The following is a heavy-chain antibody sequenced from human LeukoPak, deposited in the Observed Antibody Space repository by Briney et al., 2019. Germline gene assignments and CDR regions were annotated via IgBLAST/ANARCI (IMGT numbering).Heavy chain of an antibody. J-gene: IGHJ3*02. Sequence: GSVTVSCKASGYTFTSYDMNWVRQAPGQGVEWMGWMNPNSGNTGYAQKFQGRVTITRNTSISTAYMELSSLRSEDTAVYYCARLSLLLPDAFDIWGQGTMVTVSS. CDR3: ARLSLLLPDAFDI. D-gene: IGHD1-26*01. CDR1: GYTFTSYD. V-gene: IGHV1-8*03. CDR2: MNPNSGNT.